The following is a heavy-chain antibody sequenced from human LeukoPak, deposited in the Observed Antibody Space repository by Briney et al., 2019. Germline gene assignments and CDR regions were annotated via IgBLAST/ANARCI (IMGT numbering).Heavy chain of an antibody. CDR3: AADNLWLGAGEY. Sequence: TSVKVSCTASGFNFATSAVHWVRQAPGQGLEWIGWIVIGSGNTNYAQQFQERVTITRDMSTSTAYIELNSLTSEDTAVYYCAADNLWLGAGEYWGQGALVTVSS. V-gene: IGHV1-58*01. CDR2: IVIGSGNT. J-gene: IGHJ4*02. D-gene: IGHD3-10*01. CDR1: GFNFATSA.